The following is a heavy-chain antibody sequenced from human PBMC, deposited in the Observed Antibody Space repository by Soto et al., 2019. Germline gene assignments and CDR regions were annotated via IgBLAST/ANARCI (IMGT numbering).Heavy chain of an antibody. CDR1: GYTFTSYY. D-gene: IGHD4-4*01. CDR3: ARDSNRAGATVTTFDY. CDR2: INPSGGST. V-gene: IGHV1-46*01. Sequence: QVQLVQSGAEVKKPGASVKVSCKASGYTFTSYYMHWVRQAPGQGLEWMGIINPSGGSTSYAQKFQGRVTMTRDTSTSTVYMELSSLRSEDTAVYYCARDSNRAGATVTTFDYWGQGTLVTVSS. J-gene: IGHJ4*02.